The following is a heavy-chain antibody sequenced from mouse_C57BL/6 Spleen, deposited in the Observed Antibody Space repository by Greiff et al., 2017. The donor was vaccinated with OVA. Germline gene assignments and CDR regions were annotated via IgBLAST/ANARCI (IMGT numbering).Heavy chain of an antibody. Sequence: VQLQQPGAELVMPGASVKLSCKASGYTFTSYWMHWVKQRPGQGLEWIGEIDPSDSYTNYNQKFKGKSTLTADKSSSTAYMQLSSLTSEDSAVYYCAFYDYYAMDYWGQGTSVTVSS. D-gene: IGHD2-3*01. V-gene: IGHV1-69*01. J-gene: IGHJ4*01. CDR1: GYTFTSYW. CDR2: IDPSDSYT. CDR3: AFYDYYAMDY.